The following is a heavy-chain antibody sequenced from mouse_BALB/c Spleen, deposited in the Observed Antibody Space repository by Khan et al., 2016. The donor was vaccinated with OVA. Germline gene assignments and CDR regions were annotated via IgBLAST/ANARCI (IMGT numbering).Heavy chain of an antibody. CDR3: ARRYAMDY. CDR1: GFTFSSYG. CDR2: ISSGGSYT. J-gene: IGHJ4*01. V-gene: IGHV5-6*01. Sequence: EVELVESGGDLVKPGGSLKLSCAASGFTFSSYGMSWVRQTPDKRLEWVATISSGGSYTYYPDSVTGRFTISRDNAKNTLYLQMSSLKSEDTAMYYGARRYAMDYWGQGTSVTVSS.